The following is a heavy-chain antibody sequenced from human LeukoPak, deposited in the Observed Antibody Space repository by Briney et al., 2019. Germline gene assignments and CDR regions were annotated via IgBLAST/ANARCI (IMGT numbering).Heavy chain of an antibody. CDR3: ARGTASYCGGDCPIDY. Sequence: PGGSLRLSCAASGFTFSSYGMSWVRQAPGKGLEWVSAISGSGGSTYYADSVKGRFTISRDNSKNTLYLQMNSLRAEDTAVYYCARGTASYCGGDCPIDYWGQGTLVTVSS. D-gene: IGHD2-21*02. CDR1: GFTFSSYG. CDR2: ISGSGGST. V-gene: IGHV3-23*01. J-gene: IGHJ4*02.